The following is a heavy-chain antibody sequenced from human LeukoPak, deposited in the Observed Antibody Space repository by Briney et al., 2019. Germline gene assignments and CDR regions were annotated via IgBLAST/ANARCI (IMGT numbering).Heavy chain of an antibody. CDR3: STVIVATISQGFDVMDV. J-gene: IGHJ6*03. V-gene: IGHV3-15*01. Sequence: PGGSLRLSCAASGFTLSTYAMSWVRQAPGKGLEWVGRIKSKTDGGTTNYAAPVKGRFTISRDDSKNTLYLQMNSLKSEDTAVYYCSTVIVATISQGFDVMDVWGKGTTVTISS. D-gene: IGHD5-12*01. CDR2: IKSKTDGGTT. CDR1: GFTLSTYA.